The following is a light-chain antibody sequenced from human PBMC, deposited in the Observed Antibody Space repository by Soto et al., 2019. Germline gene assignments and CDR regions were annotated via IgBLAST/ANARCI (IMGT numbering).Light chain of an antibody. V-gene: IGKV1-5*01. Sequence: DIQMTQSPSTLSASLGDRVTITCRASQSISSWSAWYQQQPGKAPKLLIYDASSLESGVPSRFSGSGSGTEFTLTISSLQPDDFATYYCQQYNSYPAFGQGTKVDIK. J-gene: IGKJ1*01. CDR1: QSISSW. CDR2: DAS. CDR3: QQYNSYPA.